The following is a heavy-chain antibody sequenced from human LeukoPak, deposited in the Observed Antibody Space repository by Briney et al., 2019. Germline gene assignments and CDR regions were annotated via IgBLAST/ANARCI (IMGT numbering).Heavy chain of an antibody. CDR2: IYYSGST. CDR1: GGSISSYY. V-gene: IGHV4-59*01. D-gene: IGHD3-22*01. CDR3: ARGTYYYDSSGYYGYKPGGFLFDY. J-gene: IGHJ4*02. Sequence: SETLSLTCTVSGGSISSYYWSWIRQPPGKGLEWIGYIYYSGSTNYNPSLKSRVTISVDTSKNQFSLKLSSVTAADTAVYYCARGTYYYDSSGYYGYKPGGFLFDYWAREPWSPSPQ.